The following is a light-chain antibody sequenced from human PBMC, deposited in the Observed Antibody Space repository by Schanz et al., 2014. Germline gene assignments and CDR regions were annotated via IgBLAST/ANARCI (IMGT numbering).Light chain of an antibody. CDR1: QGISSY. CDR3: QQSHITPHT. J-gene: IGKJ1*01. Sequence: GDRVTITCRASQGISSYLAWYQQKPGKAPKLLTYAASSLQSGVPSRFSGSGSGTDFTLTISSLQREDFATYYCQQSHITPHTFGQGTKVEIK. V-gene: IGKV1-39*01. CDR2: AAS.